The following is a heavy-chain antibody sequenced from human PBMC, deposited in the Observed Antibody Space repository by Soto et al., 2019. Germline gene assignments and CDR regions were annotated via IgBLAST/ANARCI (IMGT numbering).Heavy chain of an antibody. V-gene: IGHV1-18*01. Sequence: ASVKVSCKASGYVFSNYGISWVRQAPGQGLEWLGWISGDNGYTNSPQNYHDRLTMVTDISMTTTMLEFRSQTSHDTAVYYGARELRWVVNVNFITARTHLRSLDTWGQGTLVTVSS. CDR1: GYVFSNYG. CDR2: ISGDNGYT. J-gene: IGHJ5*01. CDR3: ARELRWVVNVNFITARTHLRSLDT. D-gene: IGHD3-22*01.